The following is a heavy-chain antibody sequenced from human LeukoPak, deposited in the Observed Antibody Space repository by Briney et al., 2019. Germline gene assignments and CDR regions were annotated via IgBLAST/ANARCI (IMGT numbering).Heavy chain of an antibody. CDR3: ASLCSEGGGCPFDY. V-gene: IGHV4-30-4*01. D-gene: IGHD2-21*01. Sequence: PSETLSLTCTVSGGSISSGDYYWSWIRQPPGKGLEWIGYIYYSGSTYYNPSLKSRVTISVDTSKNQFSLKLSSVTAADTAVYYCASLCSEGGGCPFDYWGQGTLVTVSS. J-gene: IGHJ4*02. CDR1: GGSISSGDYY. CDR2: IYYSGST.